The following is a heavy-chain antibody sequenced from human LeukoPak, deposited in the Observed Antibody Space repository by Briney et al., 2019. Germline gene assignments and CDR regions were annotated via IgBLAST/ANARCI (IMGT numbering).Heavy chain of an antibody. D-gene: IGHD3-22*01. CDR1: GYTFTSYG. CDR3: ARDPYYYDSSGYYDL. V-gene: IGHV1-18*01. Sequence: GASVKVSCKASGYTFTSYGISWVRQAPGQGLEWMGRISAYNGNTNYAQKLQGRVTMTTDTSTSTAYMELRSLRSDDTAVYYCARDPYYYDSSGYYDLWGQGTLVTVSS. CDR2: ISAYNGNT. J-gene: IGHJ4*02.